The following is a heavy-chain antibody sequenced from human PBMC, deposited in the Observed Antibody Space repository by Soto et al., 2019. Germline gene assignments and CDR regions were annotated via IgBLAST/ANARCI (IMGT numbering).Heavy chain of an antibody. CDR2: IIPIFGTA. V-gene: IGHV1-69*01. J-gene: IGHJ6*02. D-gene: IGHD2-21*01. Sequence: QVQLVQSGAEVKKPGSSVKVSCKASGGTFSSYAISWVRQAPGQGLEWMGGIIPIFGTANYAQKFQGRVTITADESTSTAYMELSSLRSEDTAVYYCARDDGGDLRVGRLNYYYYYGMDVWGQGTTVTVSS. CDR1: GGTFSSYA. CDR3: ARDDGGDLRVGRLNYYYYYGMDV.